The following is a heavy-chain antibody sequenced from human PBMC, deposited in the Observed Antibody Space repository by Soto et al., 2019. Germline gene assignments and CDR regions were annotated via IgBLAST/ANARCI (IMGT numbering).Heavy chain of an antibody. CDR3: ARSLYGDKVYY. CDR1: GYTFTSYD. Sequence: QVQLVQSGAEVKKPGASVKVSCKASGYTFTSYDINWVRQATGQGLEWMGWMNPNSGNTGYAQKFQGRVTMTRNAAIWTAYKELCSLRPEESAVYYCARSLYGDKVYYWGQGTLVTVSS. V-gene: IGHV1-8*01. D-gene: IGHD4-17*01. J-gene: IGHJ4*02. CDR2: MNPNSGNT.